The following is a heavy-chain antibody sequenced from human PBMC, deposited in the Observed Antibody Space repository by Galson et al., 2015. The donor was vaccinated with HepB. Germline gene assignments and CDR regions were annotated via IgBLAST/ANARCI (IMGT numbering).Heavy chain of an antibody. CDR1: GFTFRNYA. Sequence: SLRLSCAASGFTFRNYAMSWVRQAPGKGLEWVSAITPSGDNTYSADSVKGRFTISRDDSKSMAYLHMRSLKTEDTAVYYCTRLGDLSGYSSRWGQGTLVTVSS. CDR3: TRLGDLSGYSSR. J-gene: IGHJ4*02. D-gene: IGHD6-19*01. CDR2: ITPSGDNT. V-gene: IGHV3-23*01.